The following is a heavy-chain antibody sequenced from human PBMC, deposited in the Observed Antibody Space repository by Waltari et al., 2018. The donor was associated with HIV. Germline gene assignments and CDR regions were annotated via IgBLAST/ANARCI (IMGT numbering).Heavy chain of an antibody. CDR2: MSSIGSSV. CDR3: ARGHCDGVTCSSIYVY. J-gene: IGHJ4*02. CDR1: GFSFSAFT. D-gene: IGHD2-21*01. V-gene: IGHV3-11*01. Sequence: VQLVESGGGLAKPGGSLRLSCAGSGFSFSAFTMSWIRHRPGRGLECMSYMSSIGSSVYYADSVKGRFTTSRDNAKNSMYLQMNNLTSEDAAVYYCARGHCDGVTCSSIYVYWGQGTLVGVAS.